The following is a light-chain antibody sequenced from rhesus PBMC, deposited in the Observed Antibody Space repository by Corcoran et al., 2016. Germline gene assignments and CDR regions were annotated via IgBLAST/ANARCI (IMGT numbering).Light chain of an antibody. V-gene: IGKV1-33*02. J-gene: IGKJ1*01. CDR3: QQHNTYPWT. CDR1: QDISNW. CDR2: AAS. Sequence: DIQMTQSPSSLSASVGDRVSITCQASQDISNWLAWYQQKPGTALKLLLFAASRLLSGVPSRFSGSGAGTDFTLTISNLQPEDFATYFCQQHNTYPWTFGQGTKVEIE.